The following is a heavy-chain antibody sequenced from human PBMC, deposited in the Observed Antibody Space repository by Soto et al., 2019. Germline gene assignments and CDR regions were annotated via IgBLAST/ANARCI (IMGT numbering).Heavy chain of an antibody. CDR3: ARVDPPRYYDSSGYYQTFDY. V-gene: IGHV3-30-3*01. CDR2: ISYDGSNK. J-gene: IGHJ4*02. CDR1: GFTFSSYA. D-gene: IGHD3-22*01. Sequence: PGGSLRLSCAASGFTFSSYAMHWVRQAPGKGLEWVAVISYDGSNKYYAESVKGRFTISRDNSKNTLYLQMNSLRAEDTAVYYSARVDPPRYYDSSGYYQTFDYWGQGTLVTVSS.